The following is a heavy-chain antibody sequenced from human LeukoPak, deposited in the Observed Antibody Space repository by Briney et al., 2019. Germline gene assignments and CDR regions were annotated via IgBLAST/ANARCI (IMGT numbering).Heavy chain of an antibody. CDR2: INTNTGNP. J-gene: IGHJ4*02. Sequence: GASAKVSCKASGYTFTSYDINWVRQATGQGLEWMGWINTNTGNPTYARGFTGRFVFSSDTSVRMAYLQISSLKAEDTAVYYCARSNNDGDYLGVGFDYWGQGTLVTVSS. D-gene: IGHD3-16*01. V-gene: IGHV7-4-1*04. CDR3: ARSNNDGDYLGVGFDY. CDR1: GYTFTSYD.